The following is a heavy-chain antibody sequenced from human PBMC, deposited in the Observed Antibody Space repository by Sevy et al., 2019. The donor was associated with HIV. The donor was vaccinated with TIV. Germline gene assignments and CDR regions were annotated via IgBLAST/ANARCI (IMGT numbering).Heavy chain of an antibody. Sequence: GGCLRLSCAASGFTFSSYAMHWVRQAPGKGLEWVAVISYDGSNKYYADSVKGRFTISRDNSKNTLYLQMNSLRAEDTAVYYCARDVGIVVVPAAIGYFEYWGQGTLVTVSS. J-gene: IGHJ4*02. CDR2: ISYDGSNK. CDR1: GFTFSSYA. V-gene: IGHV3-30*04. D-gene: IGHD2-2*02. CDR3: ARDVGIVVVPAAIGYFEY.